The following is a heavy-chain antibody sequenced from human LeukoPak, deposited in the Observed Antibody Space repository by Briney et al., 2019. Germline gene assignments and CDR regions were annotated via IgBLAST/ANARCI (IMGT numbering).Heavy chain of an antibody. J-gene: IGHJ4*02. D-gene: IGHD3-3*01. V-gene: IGHV4-59*08. Sequence: PPETLSLTCTVSGGSISSYYWSWIRQPPGKGLEWIGYMNYSGSTNYNPSLKSRVTISVDTSKNQFSPRLSSVTAADTAVYFCARSRYDVVYFDYWGQGTLVTVSS. CDR3: ARSRYDVVYFDY. CDR1: GGSISSYY. CDR2: MNYSGST.